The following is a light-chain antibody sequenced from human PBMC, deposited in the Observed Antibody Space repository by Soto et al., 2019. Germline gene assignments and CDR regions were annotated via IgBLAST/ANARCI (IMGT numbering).Light chain of an antibody. V-gene: IGKV3-11*01. CDR1: QSVGDY. CDR3: QHYNNWPPWT. Sequence: EILLTQSPATLSLSPGERATLSCRASQSVGDYLAWYQQRPGQAPRLLIYGASKRATGIPARFSASGSETDFTLTISSLEPDDFAVYFCQHYNNWPPWTFGQGTKVEIK. CDR2: GAS. J-gene: IGKJ1*01.